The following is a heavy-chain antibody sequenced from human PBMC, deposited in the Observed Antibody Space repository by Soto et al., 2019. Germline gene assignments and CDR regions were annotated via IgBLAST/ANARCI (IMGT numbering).Heavy chain of an antibody. D-gene: IGHD6-19*01. J-gene: IGHJ5*02. V-gene: IGHV3-48*01. CDR2: ISSSSSTI. CDR3: ARDPDSSGWYNWFDP. CDR1: GFTFSSYS. Sequence: GGSLRLSCAASGFTFSSYSMNWVRQAPGKGLEWVSYISSSSSTIYYADYVKGRFTISRDNAKNSLYLKMNSLRAEDTVLYYCARDPDSSGWYNWFDPWGQGTLVTVSS.